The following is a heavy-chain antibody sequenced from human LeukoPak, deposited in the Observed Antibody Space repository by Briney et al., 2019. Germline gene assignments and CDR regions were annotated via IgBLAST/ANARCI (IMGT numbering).Heavy chain of an antibody. V-gene: IGHV4-59*01. CDR1: GGSISSYY. D-gene: IGHD2-8*01. Sequence: SETLSLTCTVSGGSISSYYWSWIRQPPGKGLEWIGYIYYSGSTNYNPSLKSRVTISVDTSKNQFSLKLSSVTAADTAVYYCARGTLGYCTNGVCYGFDYWGQGTLVTVSS. CDR3: ARGTLGYCTNGVCYGFDY. CDR2: IYYSGST. J-gene: IGHJ4*02.